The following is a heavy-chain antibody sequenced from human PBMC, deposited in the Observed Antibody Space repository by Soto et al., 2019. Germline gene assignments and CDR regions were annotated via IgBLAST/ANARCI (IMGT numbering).Heavy chain of an antibody. CDR1: GGSITAGDYY. CDR2: MHYSGRP. V-gene: IGHV4-31*03. J-gene: IGHJ5*02. D-gene: IGHD3-22*01. Sequence: PSETLSLTCTVSGGSITAGDYYWGWIRQHPGKGLEWIGYMHYSGRPYNNPALRSRVVISLDTSKNQFSLKLSSVTAADTAVYYCARGPTYYYDSSGHLYNWFDPWGQGTLVTVS. CDR3: ARGPTYYYDSSGHLYNWFDP.